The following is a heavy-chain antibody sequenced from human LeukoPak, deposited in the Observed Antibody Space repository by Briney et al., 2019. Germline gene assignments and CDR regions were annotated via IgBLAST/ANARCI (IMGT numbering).Heavy chain of an antibody. Sequence: PGGSLRLSCAASGFIFSAYNVNWVRQAPGKALEWVSSISATSTYIDYADSVKGRFTISRDNAKNSLYLQMSSLRAEDTAVYYCTIDHNYCDSGRGFYPWGQGTLVIVSS. D-gene: IGHD3-10*01. CDR1: GFIFSAYN. V-gene: IGHV3-21*01. J-gene: IGHJ5*02. CDR3: TIDHNYCDSGRGFYP. CDR2: ISATSTYI.